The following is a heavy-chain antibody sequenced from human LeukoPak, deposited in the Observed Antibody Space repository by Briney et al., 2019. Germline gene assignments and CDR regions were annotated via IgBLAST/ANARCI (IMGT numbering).Heavy chain of an antibody. CDR1: GFTFRTYW. CDR2: INQDGSEE. CDR3: ARWKMELQRNTFDF. V-gene: IGHV3-7*01. D-gene: IGHD1-26*01. Sequence: GGSLRLSCAASGFTFRTYWMSWIRQAPGKEPEWVADINQDGSEEYYLQSVRGRFTVSRDNAQNAVFLQMTNLRADDTAVYYCARWKMELQRNTFDFWGQGTVVTVSS. J-gene: IGHJ3*01.